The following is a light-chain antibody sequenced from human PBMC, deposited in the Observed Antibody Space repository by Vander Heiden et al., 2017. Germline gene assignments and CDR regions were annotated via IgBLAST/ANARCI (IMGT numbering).Light chain of an antibody. CDR1: QSISNS. J-gene: IGKJ1*01. CDR2: AAS. CDR3: QQYLAYPRT. V-gene: IGKV1-8*01. Sequence: IRLTQSPSSFSASTGASVSITCRANQSISNSLVWYQQKPEKAPKLLIYAASNLQSGVPARFSGSGSGTDFTLTIKYLQSEDFATYYCQQYLAYPRTFGQGTKVEIK.